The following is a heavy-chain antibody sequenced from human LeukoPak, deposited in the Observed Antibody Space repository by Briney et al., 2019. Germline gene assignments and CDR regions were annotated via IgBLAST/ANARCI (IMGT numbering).Heavy chain of an antibody. CDR1: GGSISRSSYY. Sequence: SETLSLTCTVSGGSISRSSYYWGWIRQPPGEGLEWIGSISYSGSTYYNPSLKSRVTISVDTSKKQVSLKVTSVTAADTAVYYCARHYDMRYGMDVWGQGTTVTVSS. CDR2: ISYSGST. V-gene: IGHV4-39*01. D-gene: IGHD3-9*01. J-gene: IGHJ6*02. CDR3: ARHYDMRYGMDV.